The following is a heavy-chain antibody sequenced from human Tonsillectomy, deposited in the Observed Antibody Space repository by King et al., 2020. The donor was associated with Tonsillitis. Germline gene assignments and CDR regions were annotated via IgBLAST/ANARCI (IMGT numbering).Heavy chain of an antibody. Sequence: QLQESGPGLVKPSETLSLTCTVSGGSISSYYWSWIRQPPGKGLEWIGYIYYSGSTNYNPSLKSRVTISVDTSKNQFSLKLSTVTAADTAVYYCARGYYDFWSGYYYDAFDIWGQGTMVTVSS. CDR3: ARGYYDFWSGYYYDAFDI. J-gene: IGHJ3*02. CDR2: IYYSGST. CDR1: GGSISSYY. V-gene: IGHV4-59*01. D-gene: IGHD3-3*01.